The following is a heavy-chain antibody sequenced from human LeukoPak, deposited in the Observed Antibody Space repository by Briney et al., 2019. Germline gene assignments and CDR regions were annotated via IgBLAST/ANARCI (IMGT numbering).Heavy chain of an antibody. CDR1: GFNFDTYA. D-gene: IGHD3-22*01. V-gene: IGHV3-30*04. J-gene: IGHJ6*04. Sequence: PGGSLRLSCAASGFNFDTYAMHWVRQAPGKGLEWVALISFHGINQYYADSVKGRFTISRDNSKSTLYLQVTSLRREDTAVYYCARDRNRVDDTSNYHPTGYYYYHMDVWGKGTTVIVSS. CDR3: ARDRNRVDDTSNYHPTGYYYYHMDV. CDR2: ISFHGINQ.